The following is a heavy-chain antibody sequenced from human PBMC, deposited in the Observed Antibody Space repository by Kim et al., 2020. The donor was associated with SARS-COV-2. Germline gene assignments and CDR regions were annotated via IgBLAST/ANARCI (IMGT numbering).Heavy chain of an antibody. Sequence: SETLSLTCAVYGGSFSGYYWSWIRQPPGKGLEWIGEINHSGSTNYNPSLKSRVTISVDTSKNQFSLKLSSVTASDTAVYYCARVFSYSGSYYQSWGQGT. J-gene: IGHJ3*01. CDR1: GGSFSGYY. V-gene: IGHV4-34*01. CDR2: INHSGST. CDR3: ARVFSYSGSYYQS. D-gene: IGHD1-26*01.